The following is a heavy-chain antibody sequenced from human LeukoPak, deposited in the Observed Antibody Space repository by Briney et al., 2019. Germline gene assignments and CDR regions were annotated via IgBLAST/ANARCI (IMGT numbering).Heavy chain of an antibody. D-gene: IGHD3-22*01. CDR2: ISSIGDVT. V-gene: IGHV3-23*01. Sequence: GGSLRLSCAASGFIFSTYAMSWVRQAPGKGLEWVSAISSIGDVTYYVGSVKGRFTISRDNSKNKLSLHMDNLRAEDTAIYYCAKDRPNYYGSNGHYYRRDGDSWGQGALVTVSS. CDR3: AKDRPNYYGSNGHYYRRDGDS. J-gene: IGHJ5*01. CDR1: GFIFSTYA.